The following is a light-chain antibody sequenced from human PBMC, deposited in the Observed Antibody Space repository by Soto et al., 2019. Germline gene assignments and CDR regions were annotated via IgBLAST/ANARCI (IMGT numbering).Light chain of an antibody. V-gene: IGKV4-1*01. CDR3: QQYYNTPPYT. CDR1: QSVLSSSNNKSY. J-gene: IGKJ2*01. Sequence: DIVMTQSPDSLAVSLGERATINCKSSQSVLSSSNNKSYLAWYQQKPGQPPKLLIYWASTRESGVPDRFSGSGSGTDFTLTVSSLQAEDVAAYYCQQYYNTPPYTFGQGTKLEI. CDR2: WAS.